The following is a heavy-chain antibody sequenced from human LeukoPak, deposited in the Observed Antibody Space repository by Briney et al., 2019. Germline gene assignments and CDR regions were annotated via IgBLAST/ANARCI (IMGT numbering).Heavy chain of an antibody. CDR1: GFTFSVHA. CDR3: AKDYSSSWYYFDY. CDR2: ISGSGGGT. Sequence: GGPLRLSCAASGFTFSVHAMSWVRQAPGKGLEWVSGISGSGGGTNYADSVKGRFTVSRDNSKNTLYLQMNSLRAEDTAVYYCAKDYSSSWYYFDYWGQGTLVTVSS. J-gene: IGHJ4*02. D-gene: IGHD6-13*01. V-gene: IGHV3-23*01.